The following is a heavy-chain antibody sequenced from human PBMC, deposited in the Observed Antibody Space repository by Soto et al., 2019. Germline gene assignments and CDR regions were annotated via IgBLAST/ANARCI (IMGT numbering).Heavy chain of an antibody. CDR2: IKQDGSEE. CDR3: GRIAASGGGWDV. V-gene: IGHV3-7*01. CDR1: GFTFSSYW. D-gene: IGHD6-13*01. Sequence: EVQLVESGGGLVQPGGSLRLSCVDSGFTFSSYWMSWVRQAPVKGLEWVGNIKQDGSEENYVDSVKGQFTISRDNAKNSMYLQMNSLRAEDTAVYYCGRIAASGGGWDVWGQGTTVFFSS. J-gene: IGHJ6*02.